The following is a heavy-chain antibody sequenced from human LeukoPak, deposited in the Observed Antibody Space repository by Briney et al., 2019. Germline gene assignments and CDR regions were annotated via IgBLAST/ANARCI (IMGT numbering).Heavy chain of an antibody. CDR2: ISYDGSNK. CDR3: ARASGSYFPDY. Sequence: GGSLRLSCAASGFTFSRYWMSWVRQTPGKGLEWVAVISYDGSNKYYADSVKGRFTISRDNSKNTLYLQMNSLRAEDTAVYYCARASGSYFPDYWGQGTLVTVSS. V-gene: IGHV3-30-3*01. J-gene: IGHJ4*02. D-gene: IGHD1-26*01. CDR1: GFTFSRYW.